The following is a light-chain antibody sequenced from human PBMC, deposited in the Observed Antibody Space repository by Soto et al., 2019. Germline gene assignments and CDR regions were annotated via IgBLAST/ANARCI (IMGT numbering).Light chain of an antibody. CDR1: SSDVGGYNF. J-gene: IGLJ2*01. CDR2: DVS. V-gene: IGLV2-14*01. Sequence: QSVLTQPASVSGSPGQSITISCTGTSSDVGGYNFVCWFQQHPGKAPKLMIYDVSNRPSGVSNRFSGSKSGNTASLTISGLQADDEADYYCSSYTSNSTLEFGGGTKVTV. CDR3: SSYTSNSTLE.